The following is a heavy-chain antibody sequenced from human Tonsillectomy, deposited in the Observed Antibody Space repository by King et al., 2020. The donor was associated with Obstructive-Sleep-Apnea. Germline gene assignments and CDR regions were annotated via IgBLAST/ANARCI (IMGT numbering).Heavy chain of an antibody. J-gene: IGHJ4*02. CDR3: ARVFCSGGSCYGEFDY. Sequence: VQLVQSGAEVKKPGASVKVSCKASGYTFTSYYMHWVRQAPGQGLEWMGIINPSSGSTSYAQKFQGRVTMTRDTSTSTVYMELSSLRSEDTAVYYCARVFCSGGSCYGEFDYWGQGTLVTVSS. CDR2: INPSSGST. D-gene: IGHD2-15*01. CDR1: GYTFTSYY. V-gene: IGHV1-46*01.